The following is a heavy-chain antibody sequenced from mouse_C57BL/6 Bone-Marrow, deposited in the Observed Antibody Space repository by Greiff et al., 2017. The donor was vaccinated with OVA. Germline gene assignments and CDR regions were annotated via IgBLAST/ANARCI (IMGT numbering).Heavy chain of an antibody. CDR3: AALSPPYDYDGGYWYFDV. V-gene: IGHV5-2*01. J-gene: IGHJ1*03. D-gene: IGHD2-4*01. CDR1: DYEFPSHY. Sequence: EVQLQQSGGGLVQPGASLKLSCESNDYEFPSHYMSWVRKTPEQRLELVAAINSDGGSTYYPDTMERRFIISRDNTKKTLYLQMSRQRSEDTALYYCAALSPPYDYDGGYWYFDVWGTGTTVTVSS. CDR2: INSDGGST.